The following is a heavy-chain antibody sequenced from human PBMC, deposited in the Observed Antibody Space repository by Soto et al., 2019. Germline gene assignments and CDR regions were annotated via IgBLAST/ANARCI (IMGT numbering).Heavy chain of an antibody. CDR2: ISGSGGST. J-gene: IGHJ6*02. CDR3: AKFLPWAYNWNQGSYYYYGMDV. CDR1: GFTFSSYA. D-gene: IGHD1-20*01. V-gene: IGHV3-23*01. Sequence: PGGSLRLSCAASGFTFSSYAMSWVRQAPGKGLEWVSAISGSGGSTYYADSVKGRSTISRDNSKNTLYLQMNSLRAEDTAVYYCAKFLPWAYNWNQGSYYYYGMDVWGQGTKVTVSS.